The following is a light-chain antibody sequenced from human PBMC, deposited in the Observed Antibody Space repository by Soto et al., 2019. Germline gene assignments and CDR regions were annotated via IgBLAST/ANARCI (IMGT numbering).Light chain of an antibody. CDR2: DAS. J-gene: IGKJ2*01. CDR3: QQHDDYSHAT. Sequence: DVQMTQSPSTLSASVGDRVTISCRTSQDIGNFLAWYQHKPGKAPKLLIYDASTLQTGVPSRFRASGFGTEFTLTISGLQPDDSATYYCQQHDDYSHATFGQGTKVEI. CDR1: QDIGNF. V-gene: IGKV1-5*01.